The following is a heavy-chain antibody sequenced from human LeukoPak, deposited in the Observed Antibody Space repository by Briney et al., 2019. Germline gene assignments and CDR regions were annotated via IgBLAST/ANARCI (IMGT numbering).Heavy chain of an antibody. V-gene: IGHV5-51*01. J-gene: IGHJ4*02. CDR2: IYPGDSDT. D-gene: IGHD2-2*01. Sequence: PGESLKISCRGSGYTFTTYWIGWVRQMPGKGLEWMGIIYPGDSDTRYSPSFQGQVTMSADKSINTAYLQWSSLKASDTAMYYCVRRRGCSSSSCPPDYWGQGTLVTVSS. CDR3: VRRRGCSSSSCPPDY. CDR1: GYTFTTYW.